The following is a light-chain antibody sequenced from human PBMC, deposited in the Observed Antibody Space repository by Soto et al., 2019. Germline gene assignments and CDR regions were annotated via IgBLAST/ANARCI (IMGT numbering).Light chain of an antibody. CDR1: KNINTY. V-gene: IGKV1-39*01. J-gene: IGKJ1*01. CDR3: QLSHSTPLM. CDR2: AAS. Sequence: DIQMTQSPSSLSASVGDRVTITCRASKNINTYLNWYQQKPGKAPKLLIYAASALRSGVTSRFSGSGSGTDFTLTISSLQPEDCATYYCQLSHSTPLMFGQGTKVDIK.